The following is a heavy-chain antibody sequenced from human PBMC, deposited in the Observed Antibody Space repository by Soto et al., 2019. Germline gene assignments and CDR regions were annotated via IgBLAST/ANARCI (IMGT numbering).Heavy chain of an antibody. CDR2: MSYDGSNK. CDR1: GFTFSSYG. Sequence: GGSLRLSCAASGFTFSSYGMHWVRQAPGKGLEWVAVMSYDGSNKYYADSVKGRFTISRDNSKNALYLQMNSLRAEDTAVYYCAKERPHRYLDYWGQGTLVTVSS. J-gene: IGHJ4*02. D-gene: IGHD2-2*01. CDR3: AKERPHRYLDY. V-gene: IGHV3-30*18.